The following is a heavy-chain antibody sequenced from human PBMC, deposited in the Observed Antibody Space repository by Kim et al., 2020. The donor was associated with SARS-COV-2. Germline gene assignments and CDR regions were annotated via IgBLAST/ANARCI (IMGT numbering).Heavy chain of an antibody. V-gene: IGHV4-4*02. D-gene: IGHD2-8*01. CDR2: SGNT. Sequence: SGNTNNNPALKSRVTISVDKSKNQFSLKLSSVTAADTAVYYCARDNDWFDLWGQGTLVTVSS. CDR3: ARDNDWFDL. J-gene: IGHJ5*02.